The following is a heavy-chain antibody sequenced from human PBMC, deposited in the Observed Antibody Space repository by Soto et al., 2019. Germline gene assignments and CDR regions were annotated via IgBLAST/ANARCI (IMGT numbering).Heavy chain of an antibody. CDR2: IYTSGST. J-gene: IGHJ5*02. CDR1: GGSISSYY. V-gene: IGHV4-4*07. CDR3: ARDYYDSSGRRYNWFDP. Sequence: SETLSLTCTVSGGSISSYYWSWIRQPAGKGLEWIGRIYTSGSTNYNPSLKSRVTMSVDTSKNQFSLKLSSVTAADTAAYYCARDYYDSSGRRYNWFDPWGQGTLVTVSS. D-gene: IGHD3-22*01.